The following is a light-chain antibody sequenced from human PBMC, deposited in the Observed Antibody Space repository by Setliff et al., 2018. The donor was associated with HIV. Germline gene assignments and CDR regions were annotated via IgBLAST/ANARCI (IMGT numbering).Light chain of an antibody. CDR1: TGPVTSYF. CDR2: NIN. V-gene: IGLV7-43*01. J-gene: IGLJ1*01. Sequence: QAVLTQGPSLTVSPGGTVTLTCASSTGPVTSYFPNWFQQKPGQAPRALIYNINNTYSWTPARFSGSLLGAKAALTLSNVQPDEAEYYCLLYYGGAHKVFGTGTKVTVL. CDR3: LLYYGGAHKV.